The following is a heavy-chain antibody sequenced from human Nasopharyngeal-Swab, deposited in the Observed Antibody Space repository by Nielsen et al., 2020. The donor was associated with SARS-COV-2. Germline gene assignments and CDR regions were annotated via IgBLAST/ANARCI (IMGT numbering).Heavy chain of an antibody. J-gene: IGHJ4*02. CDR1: GFTFSRYW. D-gene: IGHD6-19*01. Sequence: GESLKISCAASGFTFSRYWMHWVRQAPGKGPVWVSRINEDGRIINYADFVKGRFTISRDNAKNTLYLQMNSLRAEDTAVYYCARMALAAKGFDYWGQGTLVTVSS. CDR3: ARMALAAKGFDY. V-gene: IGHV3-74*01. CDR2: INEDGRII.